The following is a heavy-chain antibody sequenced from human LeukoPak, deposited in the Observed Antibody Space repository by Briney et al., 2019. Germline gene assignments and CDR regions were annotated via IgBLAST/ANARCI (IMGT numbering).Heavy chain of an antibody. CDR2: IIPIFGTA. V-gene: IGHV1-69*13. CDR3: ARDHSSGLYYFDY. D-gene: IGHD6-19*01. J-gene: IGHJ4*02. CDR1: GGTFSSYG. Sequence: SVKVSCKASGGTFSSYGISWVRQAPGQGLEWMGGIIPIFGTANYAQKFQGRVTITADESTSTAYMELSILRSEDTAVYYCARDHSSGLYYFDYWGQGTLVTVSS.